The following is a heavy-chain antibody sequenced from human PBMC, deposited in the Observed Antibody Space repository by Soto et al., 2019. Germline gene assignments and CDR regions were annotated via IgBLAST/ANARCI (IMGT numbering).Heavy chain of an antibody. CDR3: AKVGSGYYDFWSGYPKAGYFDY. CDR1: GFTFSSYA. D-gene: IGHD3-3*01. CDR2: ISGSGGST. V-gene: IGHV3-23*01. J-gene: IGHJ4*02. Sequence: PGGSLRLSCAASGFTFSSYAMSWVRQAPGKGLEWVSAISGSGGSTYYADSVKGRFTISRDNSKNTLYLQMNSLRAEDTAVYYCAKVGSGYYDFWSGYPKAGYFDYWGQGTLVTVSS.